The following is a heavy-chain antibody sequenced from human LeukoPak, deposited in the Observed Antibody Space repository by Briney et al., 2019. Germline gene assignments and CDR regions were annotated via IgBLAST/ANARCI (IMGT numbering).Heavy chain of an antibody. CDR3: AKESGYDSISVREFDY. J-gene: IGHJ4*02. V-gene: IGHV3-48*01. Sequence: GGSLRLSCVASGITFSTYSMNWVRQAPGKGLEWVSYISSFSGTINYADSVKGRFTISRDNSKNTLYLQMNSLRAEDTAVYYCAKESGYDSISVREFDYWGQGTLVTVSS. CDR2: ISSFSGTI. D-gene: IGHD5-12*01. CDR1: GITFSTYS.